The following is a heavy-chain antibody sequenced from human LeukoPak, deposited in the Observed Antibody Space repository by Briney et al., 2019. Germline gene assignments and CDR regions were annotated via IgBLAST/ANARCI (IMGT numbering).Heavy chain of an antibody. D-gene: IGHD5-18*01. J-gene: IGHJ4*02. CDR1: GGSFSGYY. CDR2: INHSGST. V-gene: IGHV4-34*01. CDR3: ASGYSYLGY. Sequence: SETLSLTCAVYGGSFSGYYWSWIRQPPGKGLEWIGEINHSGSTNYNPSLKSRITISVDTSRNQFSLRLSSVTAADTAVYYCASGYSYLGYWGQGTLVTVSS.